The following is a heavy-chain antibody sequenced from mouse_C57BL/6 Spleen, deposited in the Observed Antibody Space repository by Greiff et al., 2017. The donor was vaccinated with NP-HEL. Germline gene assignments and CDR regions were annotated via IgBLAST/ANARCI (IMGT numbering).Heavy chain of an antibody. J-gene: IGHJ1*03. Sequence: VQLQQSGAELARPGASVKMSCKASGYTFTSYTMHWVKQRPGQGLEWIGYINPSSGYTKYNQKFKDKATLTADKSSSTAYMQLSSLTSEDSAVYYCAREVDSSAGYFDVWGTGTTVTVSS. CDR1: GYTFTSYT. V-gene: IGHV1-4*01. CDR2: INPSSGYT. D-gene: IGHD3-2*02. CDR3: AREVDSSAGYFDV.